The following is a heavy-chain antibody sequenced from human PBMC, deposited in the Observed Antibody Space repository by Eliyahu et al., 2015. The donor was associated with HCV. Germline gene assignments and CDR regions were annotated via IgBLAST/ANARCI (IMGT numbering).Heavy chain of an antibody. Sequence: QVQLQQWGAGLLKPSETLSLSCXVYGGSFSGYYWXWIRQSPGKGWEWIGEIKQGGRSSYNPSLKSRLSISMATSKNQFSLKLTSVTAADTAVYYCASLLGRQEDHGMDVWGQGTTVTVSS. CDR1: GGSFSGYY. J-gene: IGHJ6*02. CDR2: IKQGGRS. D-gene: IGHD2-15*01. V-gene: IGHV4-34*01. CDR3: ASLLGRQEDHGMDV.